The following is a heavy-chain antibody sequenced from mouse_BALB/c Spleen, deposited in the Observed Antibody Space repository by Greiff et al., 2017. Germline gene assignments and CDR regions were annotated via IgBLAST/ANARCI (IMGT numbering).Heavy chain of an antibody. V-gene: IGHV1-12*01. Sequence: LQQPGAELVKPGASVKMSCKASGYTFTSYNMHWVKQTPGQGLEWIGAIYPGNGDTSYNQKFKGKATLTADKSSSTAYMQLSSLTSEDSAVYYCARSSGNSFDYWGQGTTLTVSS. D-gene: IGHD6-1*01. CDR3: ARSSGNSFDY. CDR2: IYPGNGDT. CDR1: GYTFTSYN. J-gene: IGHJ2*01.